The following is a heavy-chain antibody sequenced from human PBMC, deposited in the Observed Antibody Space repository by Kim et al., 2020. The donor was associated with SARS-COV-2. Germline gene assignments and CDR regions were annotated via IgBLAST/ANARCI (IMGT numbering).Heavy chain of an antibody. D-gene: IGHD6-13*01. V-gene: IGHV3-15*01. Sequence: GGSLRLSCATSGFTFTNAWMTWVRQAPGKGLEWVGHIKSKTVGETTDYAAHVKGRFTISRYDSKNTLYLQMNSLKPEDTDVYYCTTDYFDYSSSWYLDCWGPRTLVTVSS. CDR3: TTDYFDYSSSWYLDC. CDR2: IKSKTVGETT. CDR1: GFTFTNAW. J-gene: IGHJ4*02.